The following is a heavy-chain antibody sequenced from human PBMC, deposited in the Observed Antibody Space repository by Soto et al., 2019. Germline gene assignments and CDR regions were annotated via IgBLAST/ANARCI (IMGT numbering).Heavy chain of an antibody. V-gene: IGHV5-10-1*01. Sequence: GESLKISCKGSVYSFTSYWISWVRQMPGKGLAWMGRIDPSDSYTNYSPSFQGHVTISADKSISTAYLQWSSLKASDTAMYYCARHTHGSSYYYYYGMDVWGQGTTVTVSS. CDR3: ARHTHGSSYYYYYGMDV. D-gene: IGHD6-6*01. CDR2: IDPSDSYT. J-gene: IGHJ6*02. CDR1: VYSFTSYW.